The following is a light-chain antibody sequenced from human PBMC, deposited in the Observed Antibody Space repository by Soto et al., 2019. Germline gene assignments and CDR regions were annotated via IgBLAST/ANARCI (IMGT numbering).Light chain of an antibody. CDR2: HAS. CDR1: QSVSGW. Sequence: DIQMTQSPSTLSASVGDRVTVTCRASQSVSGWLAWYQQKPGEAPKLLIYHASTLESGVPSRFSGSGSGTEFTLTISSLQPDDFATYYCQQYMSYSFGQGTKVDIK. J-gene: IGKJ1*01. V-gene: IGKV1-5*01. CDR3: QQYMSYS.